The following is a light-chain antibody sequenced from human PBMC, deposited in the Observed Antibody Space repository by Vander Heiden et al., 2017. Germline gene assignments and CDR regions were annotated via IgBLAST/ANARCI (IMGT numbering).Light chain of an antibody. Sequence: DIQMTQSPSSLSASVGDSVTITCRASQSISNYLNLYQQKPGTAPKLLIYDASSMQEGVASRWSGSGGGANVTITISSLQQEDYAAYYCRQNYNTPPITFGQGTRLEIK. J-gene: IGKJ5*01. CDR2: DAS. V-gene: IGKV1-39*01. CDR1: QSISNY. CDR3: RQNYNTPPIT.